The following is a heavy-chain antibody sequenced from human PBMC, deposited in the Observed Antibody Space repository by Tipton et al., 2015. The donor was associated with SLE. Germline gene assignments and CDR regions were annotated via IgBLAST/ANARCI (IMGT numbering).Heavy chain of an antibody. Sequence: SLRLSCAASGFNFEDYTMHWVRLVPGKGLQWVSLITWDGGKTLYADSVRGRFTVSRDNSKSSLYLQMNSLTTEDTALYYCARAPYGSGSYFLDYWGQGTLVTVSS. D-gene: IGHD3-10*01. V-gene: IGHV3-43*01. CDR3: ARAPYGSGSYFLDY. J-gene: IGHJ4*02. CDR1: GFNFEDYT. CDR2: ITWDGGKT.